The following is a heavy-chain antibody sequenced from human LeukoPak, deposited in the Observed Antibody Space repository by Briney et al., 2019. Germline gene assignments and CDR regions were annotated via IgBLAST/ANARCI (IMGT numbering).Heavy chain of an antibody. Sequence: ASVKVSCKASGYTFTAYYMYWVRRAPGQGLEWVGWINPNSGATNYAQKFQGRLTLTRDSSISTAYMELSNLRSDDTAVYHCSTFRGYDNTFDFWGQGTLVTVSS. CDR1: GYTFTAYY. D-gene: IGHD5-12*01. CDR2: INPNSGAT. V-gene: IGHV1-2*02. J-gene: IGHJ4*02. CDR3: STFRGYDNTFDF.